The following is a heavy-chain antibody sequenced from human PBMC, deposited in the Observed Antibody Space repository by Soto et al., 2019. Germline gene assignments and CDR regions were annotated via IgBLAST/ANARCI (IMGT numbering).Heavy chain of an antibody. J-gene: IGHJ4*02. CDR1: GFTFSSHW. V-gene: IGHV3-74*01. CDR2: INSDGSST. Sequence: GSLRLSCAVSGFTFSSHWMHWVRQAPGKGLVWVSRINSDGSSTNYADSVKGRFTISRDNAKNTLYLQMNSLRADDTAVYYCARDSSPYYDFWSGFYTYFDYWGQGVQVTVS. CDR3: ARDSSPYYDFWSGFYTYFDY. D-gene: IGHD3-3*01.